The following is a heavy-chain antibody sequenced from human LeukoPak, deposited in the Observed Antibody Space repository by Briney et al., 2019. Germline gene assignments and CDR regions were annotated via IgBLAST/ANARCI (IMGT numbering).Heavy chain of an antibody. CDR3: AKGDGSGSYYTLGFDY. CDR1: GFIFNNYG. Sequence: GGSLRLSCAASGFIFNNYGLVWVRQAPGKGLEWVSAISGSGGSTYYADSVKGRFTISRDNSKNTLYLQMNSLRAEDTAVYYCAKGDGSGSYYTLGFDYWGQGTLVTVSS. CDR2: ISGSGGST. V-gene: IGHV3-23*01. J-gene: IGHJ4*02. D-gene: IGHD3-10*01.